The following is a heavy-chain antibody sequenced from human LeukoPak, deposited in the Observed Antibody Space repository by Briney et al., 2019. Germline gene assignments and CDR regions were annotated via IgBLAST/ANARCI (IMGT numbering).Heavy chain of an antibody. CDR3: AKDGSSSWPGYHDY. CDR2: ISGSGGST. V-gene: IGHV3-23*01. CDR1: GFTFSSYA. D-gene: IGHD6-13*01. Sequence: GGSLRLSCTASGFTFSSYAMSWVRQAPGKGLEWVSAISGSGGSTYYADYVKGRFTISRDNSKNTLYLQMNSLRAEDTAVYYCAKDGSSSWPGYHDYWGQGTLVSVSS. J-gene: IGHJ4*02.